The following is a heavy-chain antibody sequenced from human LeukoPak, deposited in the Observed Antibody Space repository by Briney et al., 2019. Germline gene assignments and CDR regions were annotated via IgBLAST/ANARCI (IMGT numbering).Heavy chain of an antibody. V-gene: IGHV4-30-2*01. CDR3: ARNSVASKDAFDI. D-gene: IGHD5/OR15-5a*01. CDR2: IYHSGST. CDR1: GGSISSGGYS. Sequence: LSETLSLTCAVSGGSISSGGYSWSWIRQPPGKGLEWIGYIYHSGSTYYNPSLKSRVTISVDRSKNQFSLKLSSVTAADTAVYYCARNSVASKDAFDIWGQGTMVTVSS. J-gene: IGHJ3*02.